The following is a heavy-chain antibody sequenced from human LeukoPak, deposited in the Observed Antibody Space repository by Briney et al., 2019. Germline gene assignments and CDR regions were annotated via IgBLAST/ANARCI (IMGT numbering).Heavy chain of an antibody. CDR2: IIPIFGTA. Sequence: SVKVSCKASGGTFSSYAISWVRQAPGQGLEWMGGIIPIFGTANYAQKFQGRVTITTDESTSTAYMELSSLRSEDTAVYYCAREHPGRLEAVAATWWFDPWGQGTLVTVSS. J-gene: IGHJ5*02. V-gene: IGHV1-69*05. CDR1: GGTFSSYA. CDR3: AREHPGRLEAVAATWWFDP. D-gene: IGHD6-19*01.